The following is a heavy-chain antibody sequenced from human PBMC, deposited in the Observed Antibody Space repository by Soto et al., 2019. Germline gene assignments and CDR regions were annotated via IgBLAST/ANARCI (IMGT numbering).Heavy chain of an antibody. D-gene: IGHD2-21*01. Sequence: QVQLQESGPGLVKPSENLSLTCTVSGGSISSYYWRWIRQPPGKGLEWIGYIYDSGSTNYNPSLKSRVTISVDTSKNQFSLKLSSVTAADTAVYYCARVCGGACDIWGQGTMVTVSS. CDR2: IYDSGST. CDR1: GGSISSYY. V-gene: IGHV4-59*01. J-gene: IGHJ3*02. CDR3: ARVCGGACDI.